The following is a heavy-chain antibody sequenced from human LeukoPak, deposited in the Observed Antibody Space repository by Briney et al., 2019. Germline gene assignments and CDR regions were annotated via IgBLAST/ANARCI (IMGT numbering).Heavy chain of an antibody. CDR2: FDPQDGET. CDR1: GYTLTELS. V-gene: IGHV1-24*01. J-gene: IGHJ6*03. Sequence: GASVKVSCKVSGYTLTELSMHWVRQAPGKGLEWMGCFDPQDGETIYAQKFQGRVTMTRDMSTSTVYMELSSPRSEDTAVYYCARDQVLRFLEWLPQSYYYYYMDVWGKGTTVTVSS. CDR3: ARDQVLRFLEWLPQSYYYYYMDV. D-gene: IGHD3-3*01.